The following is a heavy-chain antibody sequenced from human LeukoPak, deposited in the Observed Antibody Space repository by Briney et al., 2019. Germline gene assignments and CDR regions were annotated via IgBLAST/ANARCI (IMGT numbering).Heavy chain of an antibody. D-gene: IGHD6-19*01. CDR3: APTTFGAVAGSNPVDY. CDR2: INSDGSST. V-gene: IGHV3-74*01. J-gene: IGHJ4*02. Sequence: GGSLRLSCAASGFTFSSYWMHWVRQAPGKGLVWVSRINSDGSSTSYADSVKGRFTISRDNAKNTLYLQMNSLRAEDTAVYYCAPTTFGAVAGSNPVDYWGQGTLVTVSS. CDR1: GFTFSSYW.